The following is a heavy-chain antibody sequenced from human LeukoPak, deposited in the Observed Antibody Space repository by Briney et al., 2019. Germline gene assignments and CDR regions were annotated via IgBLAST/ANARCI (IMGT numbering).Heavy chain of an antibody. D-gene: IGHD1-1*01. J-gene: IGHJ4*02. CDR1: GFTVSSNY. Sequence: PGGSLRLSCAASGFTVSSNYMSWVRQAPGKGLEWVSVIYSGGSTYYADSVKGRFTISRDNSKNTLYLQMNSLRAEDTAVYYCARDIKVDDPFDYWGQGTLVTVSS. CDR3: ARDIKVDDPFDY. V-gene: IGHV3-53*01. CDR2: IYSGGST.